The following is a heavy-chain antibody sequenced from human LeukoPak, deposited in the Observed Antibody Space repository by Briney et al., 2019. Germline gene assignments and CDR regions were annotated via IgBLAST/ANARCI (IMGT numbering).Heavy chain of an antibody. D-gene: IGHD3-10*01. Sequence: SGGSLRLSCAASGFTFSSYAMHWVRQAPGKGLEWVAVISYDGSNKYYADSVKGRFTISRDNSKNTLYLQMNSLRAEDTAVYYCARDEWFGELMNHYYYGMDVWGKGTTVTVSS. CDR1: GFTFSSYA. V-gene: IGHV3-30*04. CDR3: ARDEWFGELMNHYYYGMDV. CDR2: ISYDGSNK. J-gene: IGHJ6*04.